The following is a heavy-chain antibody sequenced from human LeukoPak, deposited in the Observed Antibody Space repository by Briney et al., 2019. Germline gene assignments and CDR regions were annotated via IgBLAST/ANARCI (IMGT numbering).Heavy chain of an antibody. D-gene: IGHD3-22*01. CDR1: GGSISSGDYY. J-gene: IGHJ4*02. CDR2: IYYSGST. CDR3: ARVSNYYDSSGYSR. Sequence: SETLSPTCTVSGGSISSGDYYWSWIRQPPGKGLEWIGYIYYSGSTYYNPSLKSRVTISVDTSKNQFSLKLSSVTAADTAVYYCARVSNYYDSSGYSRWGQGTLVTVSS. V-gene: IGHV4-30-4*08.